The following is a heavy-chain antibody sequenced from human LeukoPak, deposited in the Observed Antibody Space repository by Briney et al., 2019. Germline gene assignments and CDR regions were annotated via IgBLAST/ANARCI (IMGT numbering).Heavy chain of an antibody. CDR2: ISRASESI. Sequence: GSLRLSCEASGFNFNTYSMAWVRQAPGKGLEWVSIISRASESIFYADSVKGRFTISRDNVKNSLYLQMNSLRAEDTAVYSCARVNDYDSGSLYRPIDYWGQGTLVTVSS. V-gene: IGHV3-21*01. J-gene: IGHJ4*02. CDR1: GFNFNTYS. D-gene: IGHD3-10*01. CDR3: ARVNDYDSGSLYRPIDY.